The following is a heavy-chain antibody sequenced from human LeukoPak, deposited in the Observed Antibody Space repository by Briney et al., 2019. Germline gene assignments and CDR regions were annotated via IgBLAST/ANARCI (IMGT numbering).Heavy chain of an antibody. V-gene: IGHV3-23*01. CDR1: GFTFSSYA. J-gene: IGHJ5*02. CDR2: IGCDGSSQ. Sequence: PGGSLRLSCAASGFTFSSYAMSWVRQAPGKGLEWVSIIGCDGSSQYYADSVKGRFTISRDNSKNTLYLQMNRLRTDDTAVYYCAICRDSSSKSRANWFDPWGQGTLVTVSS. D-gene: IGHD6-13*01. CDR3: AICRDSSSKSRANWFDP.